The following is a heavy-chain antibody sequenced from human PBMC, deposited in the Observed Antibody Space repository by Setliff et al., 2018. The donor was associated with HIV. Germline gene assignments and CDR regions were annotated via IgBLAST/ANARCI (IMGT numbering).Heavy chain of an antibody. CDR2: IIPIFGTA. Sequence: SVKVSCKASGGTFSSYAISWVRQAPGQGLEWMGGIIPIFGTANYAQKFQGRVTITADESTSTAYMELSSLRSEDTAVYYCARDGCSSTSCYGVYYYYGMDVWGQGTAVTVSS. V-gene: IGHV1-69*13. CDR3: ARDGCSSTSCYGVYYYYGMDV. D-gene: IGHD2-2*01. CDR1: GGTFSSYA. J-gene: IGHJ6*02.